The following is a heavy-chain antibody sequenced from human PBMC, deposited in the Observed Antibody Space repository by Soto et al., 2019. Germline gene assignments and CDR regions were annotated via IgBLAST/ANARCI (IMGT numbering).Heavy chain of an antibody. Sequence: GGSLRLSCAASGFTFDDYGMSWVRQAPGKGLEWVANIKQDGSEKYYVDSVKGRFTISRDNAKNSLYLQMNSLRAEDTAVYYCARDPGGYSGYDPPYFDYWGQGTLVTVSS. V-gene: IGHV3-7*01. CDR3: ARDPGGYSGYDPPYFDY. CDR1: GFTFDDYG. J-gene: IGHJ4*02. D-gene: IGHD5-12*01. CDR2: IKQDGSEK.